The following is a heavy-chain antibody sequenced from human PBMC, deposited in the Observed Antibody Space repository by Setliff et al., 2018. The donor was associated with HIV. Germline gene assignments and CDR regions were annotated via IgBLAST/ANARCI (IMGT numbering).Heavy chain of an antibody. J-gene: IGHJ3*02. CDR3: ARGSSYSSSWYVFRPQALNDAFDI. V-gene: IGHV1-8*02. Sequence: ASLKVSCKASGYTFTSYDINWVRQATGQGLEWMGWMNPNSGNTGYAQKFQGRVTMTRNTSISTAYMELSSLRSEDTAVYYCARGSSYSSSWYVFRPQALNDAFDIWAQGTMVTVSS. D-gene: IGHD6-13*01. CDR1: GYTFTSYD. CDR2: MNPNSGNT.